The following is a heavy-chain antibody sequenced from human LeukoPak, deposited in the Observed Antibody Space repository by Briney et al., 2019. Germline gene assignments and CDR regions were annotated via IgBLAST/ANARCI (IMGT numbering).Heavy chain of an antibody. D-gene: IGHD6-13*01. CDR3: ARDGKSSSWYDY. J-gene: IGHJ4*02. CDR2: ISSSSSYI. V-gene: IGHV3-21*01. Sequence: GGSLRLSCAASGFTFSSYSMNWVRQAPGKGLEWVSSISSSSSYIYYADSVKGRFTISGDNAKNSLYLQMNSLRAEDTAVYYCARDGKSSSWYDYWGQGTLVTVSS. CDR1: GFTFSSYS.